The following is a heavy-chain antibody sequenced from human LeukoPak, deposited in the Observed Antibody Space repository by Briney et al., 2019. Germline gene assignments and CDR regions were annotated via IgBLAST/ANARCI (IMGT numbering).Heavy chain of an antibody. V-gene: IGHV4-39*01. Sequence: PSETLSLTCTVSGGSISSSSYYWGWIRQPPGKGLEWIGSIYYSGSTYYNPSLKSRVTISVDTSKNQFSLKLSSVTAADTAVYYCARHVLVEWLLYHYYYYGMDVWGQGTTVTVSS. D-gene: IGHD3-3*01. CDR1: GGSISSSSYY. J-gene: IGHJ6*02. CDR2: IYYSGST. CDR3: ARHVLVEWLLYHYYYYGMDV.